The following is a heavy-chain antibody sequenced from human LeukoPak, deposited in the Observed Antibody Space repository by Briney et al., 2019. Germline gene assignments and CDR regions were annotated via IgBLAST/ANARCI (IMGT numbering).Heavy chain of an antibody. CDR3: AGASGRGS. D-gene: IGHD6-6*01. CDR2: IKQDGSEK. V-gene: IGHV3-7*01. J-gene: IGHJ5*02. CDR1: GFTFASYE. Sequence: GGSLRLSCAASGFTFASYEMSWVRQAPGKGLEWVANIKQDGSEKYYVDSVKGRFTISRDNAKNSLYLQMNSLRVEDTAVYYCAGASGRGSWGQGTLVTVSS.